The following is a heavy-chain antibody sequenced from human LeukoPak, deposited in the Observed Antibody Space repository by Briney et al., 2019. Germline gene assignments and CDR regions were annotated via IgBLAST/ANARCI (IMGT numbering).Heavy chain of an antibody. Sequence: PGGSLRLSCAGSGFTFSSYWMHWVRHAPGKGLVWVSRISTDASSTTYADSVKGRFTISRDNAKNSLYLQMNSLRAEDTAVYYCARGDSSGWYYFDYWGKGTTVTVSS. J-gene: IGHJ4*03. CDR1: GFTFSSYW. CDR2: ISTDASST. V-gene: IGHV3-74*01. D-gene: IGHD6-19*01. CDR3: ARGDSSGWYYFDY.